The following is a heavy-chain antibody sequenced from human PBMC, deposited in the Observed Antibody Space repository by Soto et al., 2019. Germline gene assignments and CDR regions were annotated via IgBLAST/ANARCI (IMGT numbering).Heavy chain of an antibody. V-gene: IGHV1-8*01. CDR2: MNPNSGNT. CDR3: ARFFGGPYDFEFELNDYYYYYYMDV. CDR1: GYTFTSYD. Sequence: GASVKVSCKASGYTFTSYDINWVRQATGQGLEWMGWMNPNSGNTGYAQRFQGRVTMTRNTSISTAYMELSSLRSEDTAVYYCARFFGGPYDFEFELNDYYYYYYMDVWGKGTTVTISS. J-gene: IGHJ6*03. D-gene: IGHD3-3*01.